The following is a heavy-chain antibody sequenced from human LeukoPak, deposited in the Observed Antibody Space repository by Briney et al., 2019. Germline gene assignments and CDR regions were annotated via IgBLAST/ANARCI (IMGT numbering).Heavy chain of an antibody. Sequence: KTGGSLRLSCAASGFTLSSYSMNSVRQAPGKGLEWVSSISSSSSYIYYADSVKGRFTISTDNAKNSLYLQMNSLRAADTAVYYCARELDCHAETAYWGEGSLVTVSS. J-gene: IGHJ4*02. CDR3: ARELDCHAETAY. V-gene: IGHV3-21*01. D-gene: IGHD2-21*02. CDR1: GFTLSSYS. CDR2: ISSSSSYI.